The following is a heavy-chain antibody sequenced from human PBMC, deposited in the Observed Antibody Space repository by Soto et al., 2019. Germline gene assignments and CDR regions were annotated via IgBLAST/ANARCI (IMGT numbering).Heavy chain of an antibody. CDR1: GYTFTSYD. CDR3: AVSLYGVVLHYYYRMDV. J-gene: IGHJ6*02. Sequence: GPSVKVSCKASGYTFTSYDINWVRQATGQGLEWMGWMNPNSGNTGYAQKFQGRVTMTRNTSIITAYMELSSLRSEDTAFYYCAVSLYGVVLHYYYRMDVWGPGTSVTVSS. V-gene: IGHV1-8*01. D-gene: IGHD3-3*01. CDR2: MNPNSGNT.